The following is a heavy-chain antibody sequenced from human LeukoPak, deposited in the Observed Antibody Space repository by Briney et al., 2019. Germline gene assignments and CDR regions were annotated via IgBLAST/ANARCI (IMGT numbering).Heavy chain of an antibody. J-gene: IGHJ4*02. Sequence: KPGGSLRLSCAASGFTFSSYSMNWVRQAPGKGLEWVSSISCSSSYIYYADSVKGRFTISRDNAKNSLYLQMNSLRAEDTAVYYCARGLYYYDSSGYNYWGQGTLVTVSS. CDR1: GFTFSSYS. CDR2: ISCSSSYI. V-gene: IGHV3-21*01. D-gene: IGHD3-22*01. CDR3: ARGLYYYDSSGYNY.